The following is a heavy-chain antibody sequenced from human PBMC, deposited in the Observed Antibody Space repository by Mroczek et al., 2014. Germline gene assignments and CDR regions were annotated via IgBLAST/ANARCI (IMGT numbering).Heavy chain of an antibody. D-gene: IGHD2-2*01. J-gene: IGHJ6*02. CDR1: GYSFTSYW. CDR3: ARTEVPAASFFERAGYGMDV. CDR2: IYPGDSDT. V-gene: IGHV5-51*03. Sequence: VQLVQSGAEVKKPGESLKISCKGSGYSFTSYWIGWVRQMPGKGLEWMGIIYPGDSDTRYSPSFQGQVTISADKSISTAYLQWSSLKASDTAMYYCARTEVPAASFFERAGYGMDVWGQGTTVTVSS.